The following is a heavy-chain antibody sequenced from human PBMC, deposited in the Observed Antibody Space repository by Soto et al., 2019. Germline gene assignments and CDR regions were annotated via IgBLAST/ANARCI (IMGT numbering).Heavy chain of an antibody. CDR3: VRGALSNWNFDWFDT. Sequence: EVQLVESGGGLVKPGGSLRLSCVASGFTFTSYSINWVRQAPGKGLELVSSISGSSSYIYYADSVKGRFTISSDNAKNSQYLQTNSLTAEDTAVYYCVRGALSNWNFDWFDTWGQGPLVTVSS. CDR2: ISGSSSYI. J-gene: IGHJ5*02. V-gene: IGHV3-21*01. D-gene: IGHD1-7*01. CDR1: GFTFTSYS.